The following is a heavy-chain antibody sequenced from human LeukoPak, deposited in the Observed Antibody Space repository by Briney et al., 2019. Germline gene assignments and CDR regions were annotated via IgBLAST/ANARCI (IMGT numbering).Heavy chain of an antibody. J-gene: IGHJ4*02. Sequence: PGGSLRLSCAASGFTFSTYAMSWLRHTPGKGLEWVSGISSGGNTQYTDSVKGRFTVSRDNSKNTLHLQMDSLRAEDTAIYYCTKDRRQWVVPYFDSWGQGTVVTVSS. V-gene: IGHV3-23*01. CDR2: ISSGGNT. CDR1: GFTFSTYA. D-gene: IGHD6-19*01. CDR3: TKDRRQWVVPYFDS.